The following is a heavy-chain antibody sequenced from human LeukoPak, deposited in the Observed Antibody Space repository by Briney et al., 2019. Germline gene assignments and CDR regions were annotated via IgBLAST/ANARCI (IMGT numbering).Heavy chain of an antibody. V-gene: IGHV4-39*07. D-gene: IGHD3-22*01. CDR2: IYYSGST. J-gene: IGHJ5*02. CDR3: ARGGSSGYDRTNWFDP. Sequence: SETLSLTCTVSGGSISNSSYYWGWIRQPPGNGLEWIASIYYSGSTYYNPPLKSRVTISVDKSKNQFSLKLSSVTAADTAVYYCARGGSSGYDRTNWFDPWGQGTLVTVSS. CDR1: GGSISNSSYY.